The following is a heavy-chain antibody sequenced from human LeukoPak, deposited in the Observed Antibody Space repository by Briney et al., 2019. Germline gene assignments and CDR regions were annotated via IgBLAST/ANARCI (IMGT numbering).Heavy chain of an antibody. D-gene: IGHD2-15*01. CDR3: ARGLGYCSGGSCLAFDY. Sequence: PSETLSLTCTVSGDSISSYYWSWIRQPAGKGLEWIGRIYTSGSTTYNPSLKSRVTMSVDTSKNQFSLKLSSVTAADTAVYYCARGLGYCSGGSCLAFDYWDQGTLVTVSS. CDR2: IYTSGST. J-gene: IGHJ4*02. CDR1: GDSISSYY. V-gene: IGHV4-4*07.